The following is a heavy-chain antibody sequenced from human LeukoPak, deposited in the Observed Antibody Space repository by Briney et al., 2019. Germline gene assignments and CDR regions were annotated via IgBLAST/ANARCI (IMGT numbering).Heavy chain of an antibody. CDR1: GYTFTGYY. CDR3: ARDGGYYDSSGYLNY. CDR2: INPNSGGT. D-gene: IGHD3-22*01. V-gene: IGHV1-2*02. Sequence: GASVKVSCKASGYTFTGYYMHWVRQAPGQGLEWMGWINPNSGGTNYAQKFQGRVTMTRDTSINTAYMEMSRLRSDDTAVYYCARDGGYYDSSGYLNYWGQGTLVTVSS. J-gene: IGHJ4*02.